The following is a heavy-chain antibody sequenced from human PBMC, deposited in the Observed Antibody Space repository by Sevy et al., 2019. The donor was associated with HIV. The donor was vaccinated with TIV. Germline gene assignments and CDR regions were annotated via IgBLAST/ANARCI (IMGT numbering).Heavy chain of an antibody. J-gene: IGHJ3*02. Sequence: GESLKISCKGSGYSFTSYWIGWVRQMPGKGLEWMGIIYPGDSDTRHSPSFQGQVTISADKSISTAYLQWSSLKASDTAMYYCARAMIVVVPQENDAFDIWGQGTMVTVSS. CDR3: ARAMIVVVPQENDAFDI. CDR2: IYPGDSDT. D-gene: IGHD3-22*01. V-gene: IGHV5-51*03. CDR1: GYSFTSYW.